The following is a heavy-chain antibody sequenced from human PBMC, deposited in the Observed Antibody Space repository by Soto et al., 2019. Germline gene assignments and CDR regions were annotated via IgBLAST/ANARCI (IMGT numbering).Heavy chain of an antibody. D-gene: IGHD4-17*01. Sequence: SETLSLTCTVSGGSISSYYWSWIRQPPGKGLEWIGYIYYSGSTNYNPSLKSRVTISVDTSKNQFSLKLSSVTAADTAVYYCAGAPYGDNFDYWGQGTLVTVSS. V-gene: IGHV4-59*01. CDR3: AGAPYGDNFDY. CDR1: GGSISSYY. J-gene: IGHJ4*02. CDR2: IYYSGST.